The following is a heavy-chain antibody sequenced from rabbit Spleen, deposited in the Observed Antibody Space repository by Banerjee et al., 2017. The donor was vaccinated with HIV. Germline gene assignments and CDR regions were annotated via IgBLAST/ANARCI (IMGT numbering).Heavy chain of an antibody. J-gene: IGHJ4*01. CDR2: IYGHSSGTT. D-gene: IGHD2-1*01. Sequence: QQRLVESGGGLVKPGASLTLTCKASGFSFSNKAVMCWVRQAPGKGLEWIACIYGHSSGTTYYASWAKGRFTISKTSSTTVTLQLNSLTAADTATYFCARGSAMMTMVITGYYLSLWGPGTLVTVS. CDR3: ARGSAMMTMVITGYYLSL. CDR1: GFSFSNKAV. V-gene: IGHV1S45*01.